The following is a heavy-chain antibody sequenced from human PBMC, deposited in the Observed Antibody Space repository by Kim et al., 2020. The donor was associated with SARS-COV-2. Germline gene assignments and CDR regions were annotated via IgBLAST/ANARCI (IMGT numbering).Heavy chain of an antibody. CDR2: ISYDGSNK. CDR1: GFTFSSYA. Sequence: GGSLRLSCAASGFTFSSYAMHWVRQAPGKGLEWVAVISYDGSNKYYADSVKGRFTISRDNSKNTLYLQMNSLRAEDTAVYYCAREPGARATSAFDIWGQG. J-gene: IGHJ3*02. V-gene: IGHV3-30*04. D-gene: IGHD1-26*01. CDR3: AREPGARATSAFDI.